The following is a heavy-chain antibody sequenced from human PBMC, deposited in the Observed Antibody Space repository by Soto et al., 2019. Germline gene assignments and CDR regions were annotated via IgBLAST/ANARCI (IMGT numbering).Heavy chain of an antibody. Sequence: QVQLQESGPGLVKPSQTLSLTCSVSGGSISSVGSYMSWIRQHPGKGLEWIGYIFYSGSTYYNPSLRSRVTISLDMSKNQFSLNLTSVTAADTAVYFCAKDLSWWQLGYWGQGTLVTVSS. V-gene: IGHV4-31*03. CDR2: IFYSGST. J-gene: IGHJ4*02. D-gene: IGHD2-15*01. CDR3: AKDLSWWQLGY. CDR1: GGSISSVGSY.